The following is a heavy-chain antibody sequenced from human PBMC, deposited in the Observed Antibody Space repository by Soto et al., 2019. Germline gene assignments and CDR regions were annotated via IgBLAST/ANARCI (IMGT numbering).Heavy chain of an antibody. Sequence: QVQLVESGGGVVQPGRSLRLSCAASGFTFSSYAMHWVRQAPGKGLEWVAVISYDGSNKYYADSVKGRFTISRDNSKNTLYLQMNSLRAEDTAVYYCARDQPEVATTAAGFDYWGQGALVTVSS. CDR3: ARDQPEVATTAAGFDY. CDR1: GFTFSSYA. CDR2: ISYDGSNK. V-gene: IGHV3-30-3*01. J-gene: IGHJ4*02. D-gene: IGHD5-12*01.